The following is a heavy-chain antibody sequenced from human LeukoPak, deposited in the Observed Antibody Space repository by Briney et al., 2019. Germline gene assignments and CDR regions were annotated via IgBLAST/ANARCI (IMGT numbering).Heavy chain of an antibody. CDR2: ISSSVTTT. CDR1: GFILSSYE. D-gene: IGHD2-15*01. J-gene: IGHJ3*02. CDR3: VRECFDGNCYDAFDI. Sequence: GGSLRLSCAASGFILSSYEVNWVRQAPGTGMKRVLYISSSVTTTLYADSVTGRFSFSRDNAESSLYLHMNSLREEDTAVYYCVRECFDGNCYDAFDIWGQGTMVTVSS. V-gene: IGHV3-48*03.